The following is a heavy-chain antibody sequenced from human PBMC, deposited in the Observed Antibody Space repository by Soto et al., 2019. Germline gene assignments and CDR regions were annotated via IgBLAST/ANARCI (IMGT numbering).Heavy chain of an antibody. CDR1: GGSISSGGYS. CDR3: AAGGGLPRYY. V-gene: IGHV4-30-2*01. D-gene: IGHD5-12*01. CDR2: IYHSGST. Sequence: QLQLQESDLGLVKPSQTLSLTCAVSGGSISSGGYSWSWIRQPPGKGLEWIGYIYHSGSTYYNPSLKSRVTISVDRSKNQFSLKLRSVTAADTAVYYCAAGGGLPRYYWGQGTLVTVSS. J-gene: IGHJ4*02.